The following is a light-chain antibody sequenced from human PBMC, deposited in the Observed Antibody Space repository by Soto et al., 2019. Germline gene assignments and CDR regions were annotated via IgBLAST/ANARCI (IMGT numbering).Light chain of an antibody. J-gene: IGKJ1*01. CDR3: QQYNDNWT. CDR2: KAS. Sequence: DIQMTQSPSTLSASEEEKVTITCRASQSISSWLAWYQQKPGQAPKLLIYKASTLQSGVPSRFSGSGSGTEFTLAISSLQPDDSATYYCQQYNDNWTFGQGTKVDIK. V-gene: IGKV1-5*03. CDR1: QSISSW.